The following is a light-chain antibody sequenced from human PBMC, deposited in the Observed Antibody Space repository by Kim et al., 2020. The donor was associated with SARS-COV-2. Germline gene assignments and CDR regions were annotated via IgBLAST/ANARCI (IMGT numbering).Light chain of an antibody. V-gene: IGKV1-16*02. CDR1: QDIRKK. Sequence: DIQMTQSPSLLSASVGDRVTISCRASQDIRKKLAWFQQKPGKAPKSLMYSASSLESGVPSKFSGSGSGTDFTLTIYSLQPEDFATYYCQQYETYPLTFGGGTKVDIK. J-gene: IGKJ4*01. CDR2: SAS. CDR3: QQYETYPLT.